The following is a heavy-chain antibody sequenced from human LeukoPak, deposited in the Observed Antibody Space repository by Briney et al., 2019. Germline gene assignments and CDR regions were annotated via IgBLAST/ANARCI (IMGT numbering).Heavy chain of an antibody. V-gene: IGHV3-53*01. D-gene: IGHD6-13*01. CDR2: NYSGGSK. Sequence: AVGPIRPPRGATGGHIVDNDGSRARQDKGKGLERGSVNYSGGSKYYPDTVEGGVNNSRDNSKNTLYLQMNSLRAEDTAVYYCAKVLGRWSEFDYWGQGTLVTVSS. CDR1: GGHIVDND. CDR3: AKVLGRWSEFDY. J-gene: IGHJ4*02.